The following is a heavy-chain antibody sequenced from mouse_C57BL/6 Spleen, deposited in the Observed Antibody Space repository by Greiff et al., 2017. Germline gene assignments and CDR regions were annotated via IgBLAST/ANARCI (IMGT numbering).Heavy chain of an antibody. CDR1: GFTFSDYY. D-gene: IGHD4-1*01. Sequence: EVQGVESGGGLVQPGGSLKLSCAASGFTFSDYYMYWVRQTPEKRLEWVAYISNGGGSTYYPDTVKGRFTISRDNAKNTLYLQMSRLKSEDTAMYYCARPLNWDVGAMDYWGQGTSVTVSS. V-gene: IGHV5-12*01. CDR2: ISNGGGST. J-gene: IGHJ4*01. CDR3: ARPLNWDVGAMDY.